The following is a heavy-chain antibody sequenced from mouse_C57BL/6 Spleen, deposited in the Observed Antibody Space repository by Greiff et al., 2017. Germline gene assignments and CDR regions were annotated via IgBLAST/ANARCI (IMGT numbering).Heavy chain of an antibody. V-gene: IGHV2-5*01. J-gene: IGHJ2*01. CDR1: GFSLTNYG. D-gene: IGHD2-1*01. CDR3: AKNSGYYANYGFDY. CDR2: IWRGGST. Sequence: QVQLQQSGPGLVQPSQSLSIFCTVPGFSLTNYGIHWVRQSPGKGLEWLGVIWRGGSTDYNAAFMSRLSITKDNSKSQVFFRMNSLQADDTAIYYCAKNSGYYANYGFDYWGQGTTLTVSS.